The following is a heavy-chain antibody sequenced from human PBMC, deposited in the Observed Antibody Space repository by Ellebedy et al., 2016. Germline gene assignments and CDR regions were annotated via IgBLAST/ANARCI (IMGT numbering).Heavy chain of an antibody. Sequence: GESLKISCVASGFTFSNSWFHWVRQAPGEGLVWVSRIGFDGSDKTYVDSVKGRFTISRDNDKNTVFLQMTSLRADDTAMYYCARDGEATVDFDYWGQGALVTVSS. V-gene: IGHV3-74*01. CDR3: ARDGEATVDFDY. J-gene: IGHJ4*02. CDR2: IGFDGSDK. CDR1: GFTFSNSW. D-gene: IGHD1-14*01.